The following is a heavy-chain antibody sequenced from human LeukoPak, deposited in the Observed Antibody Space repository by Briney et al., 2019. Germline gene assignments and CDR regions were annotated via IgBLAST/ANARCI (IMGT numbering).Heavy chain of an antibody. J-gene: IGHJ4*02. CDR1: GGSISSYY. D-gene: IGHD3-22*01. V-gene: IGHV4-59*12. CDR3: ARESQNYYDSGGYSDY. Sequence: SETLSLTCTVSGGSISSYYWSWIRQPPGKGLEWIGYIYYSGSTNYNPSLKSRVTISVDTSKNQFSLKLSSVTAADTAVYYCARESQNYYDSGGYSDYWGQGTLVTVSS. CDR2: IYYSGST.